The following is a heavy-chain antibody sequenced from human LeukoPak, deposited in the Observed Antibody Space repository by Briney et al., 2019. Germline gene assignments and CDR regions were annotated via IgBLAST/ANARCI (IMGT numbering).Heavy chain of an antibody. CDR3: AGDPDWLEY. Sequence: GGSLRLSCTASGFTFSSYSMNWVRQAPGKGLEWVSYISGSGSTYYADSVKGRFTISRDNAKNSLYLQMNSLRDEDTAVYYCAGDPDWLEYGGQGTLVTVSS. V-gene: IGHV3-48*02. CDR1: GFTFSSYS. D-gene: IGHD3/OR15-3a*01. J-gene: IGHJ4*02. CDR2: ISGSGST.